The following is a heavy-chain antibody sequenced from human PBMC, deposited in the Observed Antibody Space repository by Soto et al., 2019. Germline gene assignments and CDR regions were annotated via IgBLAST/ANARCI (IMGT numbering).Heavy chain of an antibody. V-gene: IGHV3-23*01. D-gene: IGHD1-1*01. CDR3: AKWNGYGDY. J-gene: IGHJ4*02. CDR1: GFSLSTYG. Sequence: WGSLRLSCAASGFSLSTYGVTLVRQAPGKGLEWVSGFSGGSGTTHYADSVKGRFSITRDNSKNTAHLQMNSLRVEDTAIYYCAKWNGYGDYWGQGTLVTVSS. CDR2: FSGGSGTT.